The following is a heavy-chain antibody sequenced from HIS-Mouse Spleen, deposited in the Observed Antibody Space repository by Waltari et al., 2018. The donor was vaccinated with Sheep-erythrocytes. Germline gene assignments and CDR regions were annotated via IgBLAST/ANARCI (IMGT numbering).Heavy chain of an antibody. CDR2: FYYSGST. J-gene: IGHJ4*02. CDR3: ARVSVAARFDY. CDR1: GGSISSSSHY. V-gene: IGHV4-39*07. D-gene: IGHD6-6*01. Sequence: QLQLQESGPGLVTPSEPLSLTCTVSGGSISSSSHYWAWIRHPPGKGLEWIGSFYYSGSTYYNPSLKSRVTISVDTSKNQFSLKLSSVTAADTAVYYCARVSVAARFDYWGQGTLVTVSS.